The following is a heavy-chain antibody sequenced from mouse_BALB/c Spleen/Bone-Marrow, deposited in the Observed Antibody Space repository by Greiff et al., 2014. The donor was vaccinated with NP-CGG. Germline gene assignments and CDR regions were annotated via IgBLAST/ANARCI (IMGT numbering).Heavy chain of an antibody. V-gene: IGHV1-14*01. J-gene: IGHJ3*01. CDR1: GYTFTSYV. CDR3: ARSGRYDGFAY. Sequence: EVQLQQSGPELVKPGASVKMSCKASGYTFTSYVMHWVKQKPGQGLEWIGYINPYNDGTKYNEKFKGKATLTSDKSSSTAYMELSSLTSEDSAVYYCARSGRYDGFAYWGRGTLVTVSA. CDR2: INPYNDGT. D-gene: IGHD2-14*01.